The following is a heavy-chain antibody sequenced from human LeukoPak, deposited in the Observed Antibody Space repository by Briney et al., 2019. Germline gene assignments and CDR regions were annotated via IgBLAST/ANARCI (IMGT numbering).Heavy chain of an antibody. CDR1: GITFSSYG. Sequence: GRSLRLSCAASGITFSSYGMYWVRQAPGKGLEWVAVISHDGNNKYYADSVKGRFTISRDNAKNSLYLQMNSLRAEDTAVYYCAKDRPTVTTGAPFDYWGQGTLVTVSS. V-gene: IGHV3-30*18. D-gene: IGHD4-11*01. J-gene: IGHJ4*02. CDR2: ISHDGNNK. CDR3: AKDRPTVTTGAPFDY.